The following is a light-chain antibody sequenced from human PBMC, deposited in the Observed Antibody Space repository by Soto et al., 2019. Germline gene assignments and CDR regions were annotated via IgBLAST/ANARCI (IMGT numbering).Light chain of an antibody. CDR3: QQYNSSPLT. Sequence: DIQMTQSPSTLSAFVGDRVTITCRASQSISSWLAWYQQKPGKAPKLLIYKASTLQSGVPSRFSGSGSGTEFTLTISSLQPDDFATYYCQQYNSSPLTFGGGTKVEIK. J-gene: IGKJ4*01. V-gene: IGKV1-5*03. CDR1: QSISSW. CDR2: KAS.